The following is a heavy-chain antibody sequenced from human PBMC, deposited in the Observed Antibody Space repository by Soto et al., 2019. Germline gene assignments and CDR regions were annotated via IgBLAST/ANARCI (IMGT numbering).Heavy chain of an antibody. D-gene: IGHD3-22*01. CDR2: IFHSGST. CDR1: GGSIRSNNW. J-gene: IGHJ4*02. Sequence: SETLSLTCAVSGGSIRSNNWWSWVRQPPGKGLEWIGEIFHSGSTNYNPSLKSRVTISVDTSKNQFSLNLSSVTAADTAVYYCARAVGFGSSGYYFDYWGQGTQVTVSS. CDR3: ARAVGFGSSGYYFDY. V-gene: IGHV4-4*02.